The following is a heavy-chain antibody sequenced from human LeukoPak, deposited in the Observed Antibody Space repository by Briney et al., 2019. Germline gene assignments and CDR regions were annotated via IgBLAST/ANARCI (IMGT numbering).Heavy chain of an antibody. CDR1: GGSISSWSKY. J-gene: IGHJ4*02. Sequence: PSETLSLTCTVPGGSISSWSKYWGWIRQPPGKGLEWIGSISYSGSTYYNLSLKSRVTMSVDTSNNQFSLKLSSVTAADAAVYYCARLPDDGGYWGQGTLVTVSS. CDR2: ISYSGST. V-gene: IGHV4-39*01. CDR3: ARLPDDGGY. D-gene: IGHD6-13*01.